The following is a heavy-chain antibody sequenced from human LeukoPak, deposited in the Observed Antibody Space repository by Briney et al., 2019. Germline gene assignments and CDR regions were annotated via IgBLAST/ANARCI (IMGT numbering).Heavy chain of an antibody. CDR3: ARAESLYYYGSGTSRNWFDP. V-gene: IGHV1-2*02. CDR2: GNT. J-gene: IGHJ5*02. Sequence: GNTNYAQKFQGRVTMTRDTSISTAYMELSRLRSDGTAVYYCARAESLYYYGSGTSRNWFDPWGQGTLVTVSS. D-gene: IGHD3-10*01.